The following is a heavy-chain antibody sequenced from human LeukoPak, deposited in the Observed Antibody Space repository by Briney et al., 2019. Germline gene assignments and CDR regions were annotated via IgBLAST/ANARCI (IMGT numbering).Heavy chain of an antibody. CDR1: GYSISSGYY. J-gene: IGHJ5*02. CDR3: ARDWSLDGYNRFDL. CDR2: IYHSGST. D-gene: IGHD5-24*01. Sequence: SETLSPTCTVSGYSISSGYYWSWIRQSPGKGLEWVGTIYHSGSTMYIPSLGSRVSISVDTSKNQFSLKLTSVTAADTAVYYCARDWSLDGYNRFDLWGQGALVTVSS. V-gene: IGHV4-38-2*02.